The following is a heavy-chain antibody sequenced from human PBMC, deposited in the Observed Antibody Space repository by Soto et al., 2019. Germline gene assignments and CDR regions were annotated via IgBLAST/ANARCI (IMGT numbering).Heavy chain of an antibody. D-gene: IGHD3-3*01. CDR2: TYYSGST. CDR3: VSQEWSPLYFEL. CDR1: GGSVSSCSYY. Sequence: QVQLQESGPGLVKPSETLSLTCTVSGGSVSSCSYYWSWIRQPPGKGLEWIGYTYYSGSTNYKPSLNSRVNRSVDSSNNQLSLELSSVTGAETAVCYCVSQEWSPLYFELWGRGTLVTVSS. V-gene: IGHV4-61*01. J-gene: IGHJ2*01.